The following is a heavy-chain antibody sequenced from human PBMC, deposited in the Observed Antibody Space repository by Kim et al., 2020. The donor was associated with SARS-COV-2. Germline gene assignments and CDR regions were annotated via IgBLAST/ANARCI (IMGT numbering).Heavy chain of an antibody. D-gene: IGHD3-9*01. CDR3: ARDGRDLPGWLTNVAHYWYFDL. Sequence: SETLSLTCTVSGGSISSYYWSWIRQPPGKGLEWIGYIYYSGSTNYNPSLKSRVTISVDTSKNQFSLKLSSVTAADTAVYYCARDGRDLPGWLTNVAHYWYFDLWGRGTLVTVSS. CDR2: IYYSGST. CDR1: GGSISSYY. V-gene: IGHV4-59*13. J-gene: IGHJ2*01.